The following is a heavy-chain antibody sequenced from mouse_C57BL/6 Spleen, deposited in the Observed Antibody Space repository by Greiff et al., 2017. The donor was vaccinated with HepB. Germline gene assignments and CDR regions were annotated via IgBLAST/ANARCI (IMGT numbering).Heavy chain of an antibody. V-gene: IGHV1-74*01. CDR3: AIEMTQATFWYAMDY. D-gene: IGHD3-2*02. J-gene: IGHJ4*01. CDR1: GYNFTSYW. Sequence: VQLQQPGAELVKPGASVKVSCKASGYNFTSYWMHWVKQRPGQGLEWIGRIHPSDSDTNYNQKFKGKATLTVDKSSSTAYMQLSSLTSEDSAVYYCAIEMTQATFWYAMDYWGQGTSVTVSS. CDR2: IHPSDSDT.